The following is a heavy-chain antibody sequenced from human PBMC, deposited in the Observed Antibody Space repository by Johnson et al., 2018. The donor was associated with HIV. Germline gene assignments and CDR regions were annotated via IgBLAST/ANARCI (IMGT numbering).Heavy chain of an antibody. Sequence: QVQLVESGGGLVQPGGSLRLSCAGSGFTFSDYYMSWIRQAPGKGLEWLSYISSSGSTIYYADSVKGRFTISRDNAKNSLYLQMNSLKTEDTDVYYCTTFNSDNFWSDDAFDIWGQGTMVTVSS. CDR1: GFTFSDYY. J-gene: IGHJ3*02. CDR2: ISSSGSTI. V-gene: IGHV3-11*01. D-gene: IGHD3-3*01. CDR3: TTFNSDNFWSDDAFDI.